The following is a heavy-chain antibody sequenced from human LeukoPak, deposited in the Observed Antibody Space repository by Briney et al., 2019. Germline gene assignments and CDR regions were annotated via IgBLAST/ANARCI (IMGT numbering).Heavy chain of an antibody. J-gene: IGHJ4*02. CDR3: ARLGIGVVPSAMLGDYYFDY. CDR1: RGSISSYY. D-gene: IGHD2-2*01. Sequence: SETLSLTCTVSRGSISSYYWSWIRQPPGKGLEWIGYIYYSGSTKYNPSLKSRVTISVDTSKNQFSLKLTSVTAADTAVYYCARLGIGVVPSAMLGDYYFDYWGQGTLVTASS. V-gene: IGHV4-59*08. CDR2: IYYSGST.